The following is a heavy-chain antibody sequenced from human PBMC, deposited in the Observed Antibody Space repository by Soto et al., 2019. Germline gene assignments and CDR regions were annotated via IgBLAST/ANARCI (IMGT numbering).Heavy chain of an antibody. V-gene: IGHV4-31*03. J-gene: IGHJ5*02. CDR3: ARVEVMVPWFDP. Sequence: PSETLSLTCTVSGGSISSGGSYWSWIRQHPGKGLEWIGYIYYSGSTYYNPSLKSRLTISPDTSKNQLSLRLSSVTAADTAVYYCARVEVMVPWFDPWGQGTLVTVSS. CDR2: IYYSGST. D-gene: IGHD3-22*01. CDR1: GGSISSGGSY.